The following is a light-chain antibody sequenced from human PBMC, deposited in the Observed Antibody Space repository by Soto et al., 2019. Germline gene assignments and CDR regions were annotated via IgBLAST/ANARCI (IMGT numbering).Light chain of an antibody. CDR2: AAS. CDR1: QGITNN. CDR3: LQTNNYPEGT. J-gene: IGKJ5*01. V-gene: IGKV1-17*01. Sequence: DIQMTQSPSSLSASVGDRVTITCRASQGITNNLGWYQQKPGKAPKRLIYAASSLQSGVPSRFSGSGSGTEVTLTISSLQPEDFATDYCLQTNNYPEGTFGQGTRLEIK.